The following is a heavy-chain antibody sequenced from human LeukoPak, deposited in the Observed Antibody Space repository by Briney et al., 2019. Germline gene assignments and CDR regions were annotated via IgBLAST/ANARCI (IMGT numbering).Heavy chain of an antibody. CDR2: ISWNSGSI. Sequence: GRSLRLSCAASGFTFDDYAMHWVRQAPGKGLEWVSGISWNSGSIGYADSVKGRFTISRDNAKNTLYLQMNSLRAEDTALYYCAKDTGTALDYWGQGTLVTVSS. CDR1: GFTFDDYA. CDR3: AKDTGTALDY. D-gene: IGHD5-18*01. V-gene: IGHV3-9*01. J-gene: IGHJ4*02.